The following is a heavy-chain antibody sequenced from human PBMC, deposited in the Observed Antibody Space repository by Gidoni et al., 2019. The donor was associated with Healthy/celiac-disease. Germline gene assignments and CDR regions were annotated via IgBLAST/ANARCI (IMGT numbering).Heavy chain of an antibody. D-gene: IGHD6-13*01. CDR3: ARVSSRRLRYFDY. CDR1: GGSFSGYY. J-gene: IGHJ4*02. CDR2: INHSGST. V-gene: IGHV4-34*01. Sequence: QVQLQQAGAGRLKPSETLALTSAVYGGSFSGYYWRWIRQPPGKGLEWIGEINHSGSTNYNPSLNSRVTISVDTSKHQFSLKLSSVTASDTAVYYCARVSSRRLRYFDYWGQGTLVPVAS.